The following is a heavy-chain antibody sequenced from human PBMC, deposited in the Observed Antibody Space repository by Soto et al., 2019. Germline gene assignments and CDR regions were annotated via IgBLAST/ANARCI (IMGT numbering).Heavy chain of an antibody. J-gene: IGHJ4*02. V-gene: IGHV1-2*04. CDR1: GYTFTGYD. Sequence: QVQLVQSGAEVKKPGASVKVSCKASGYTFTGYDMHWVRQAPRQGLEWMGWISPNSGDTNYAQKFQGWVTMTRDTSISTAYMELSRLRSDDTAVYYCARTHCSSISCYVGSWDYWGQGTLVTVSS. CDR2: ISPNSGDT. D-gene: IGHD2-2*01. CDR3: ARTHCSSISCYVGSWDY.